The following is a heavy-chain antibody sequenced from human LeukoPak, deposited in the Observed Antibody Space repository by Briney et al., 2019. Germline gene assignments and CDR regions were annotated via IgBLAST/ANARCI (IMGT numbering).Heavy chain of an antibody. Sequence: ASVKVSCKVSGYTLTELSMHWVRQAPGKGLEWMGGFDPEDGDTIYAQKFQGRVTMTEDTSTDTAYMELSSLRSEDTAVYYCATFSYSYGSGAFDIWGQGTMVTVSS. V-gene: IGHV1-24*01. CDR3: ATFSYSYGSGAFDI. D-gene: IGHD5-18*01. CDR2: FDPEDGDT. J-gene: IGHJ3*02. CDR1: GYTLTELS.